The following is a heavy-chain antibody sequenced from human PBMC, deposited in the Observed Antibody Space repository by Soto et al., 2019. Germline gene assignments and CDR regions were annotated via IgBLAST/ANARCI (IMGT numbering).Heavy chain of an antibody. CDR2: MNAGNGNT. D-gene: IGHD6-13*01. V-gene: IGHV1-3*01. J-gene: IGHJ5*02. CDR3: ARAVYSSSWYAFDP. CDR1: GYTFTSYA. Sequence: QVQLVQSGAEVKKPGASVKGSCKASGYTFTSYAMHWVRQAPGQRLEWMGWMNAGNGNTKYSQKVQGRVTITRETTASTAYMELSSLRSEDTAVYYCARAVYSSSWYAFDPWGQGTLVTVSS.